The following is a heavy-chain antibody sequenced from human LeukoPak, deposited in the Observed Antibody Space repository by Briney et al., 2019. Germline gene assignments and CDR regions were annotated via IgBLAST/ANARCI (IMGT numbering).Heavy chain of an antibody. D-gene: IGHD3-3*01. J-gene: IGHJ5*02. V-gene: IGHV1-69*13. CDR3: ARDGGRYDFWSGYANNWFDP. CDR1: GGTFSSYA. CDR2: IIPIFGTA. Sequence: SVKVSCKASGGTFSSYAISWVRQAPGQGLEWMGGIIPIFGTANYAQKFQGRVTITADESTSTAYMELSSLRSEDTAVYYCARDGGRYDFWSGYANNWFDPWGQGTLVTVSS.